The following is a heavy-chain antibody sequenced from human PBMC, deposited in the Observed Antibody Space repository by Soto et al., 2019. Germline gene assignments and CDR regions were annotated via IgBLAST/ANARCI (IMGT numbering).Heavy chain of an antibody. J-gene: IGHJ5*01. V-gene: IGHV4-39*01. D-gene: IGHD6-19*01. Sequence: ALFRTADRLGCRDRTRSYYWVWFCQPSGERLECIGSIYYSGYTYYNPSLKSRVTISVETSKNQFFLKLSSVTAADTVVYFFVNDAQCIKIDS. CDR2: IYYSGYT. CDR1: GCRDRTRSYY. CDR3: VNDAQCIKIDS.